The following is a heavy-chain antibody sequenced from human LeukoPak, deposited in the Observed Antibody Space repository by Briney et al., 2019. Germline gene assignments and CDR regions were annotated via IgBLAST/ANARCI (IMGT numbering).Heavy chain of an antibody. CDR3: ARGRHYYDTRGYSDAFDI. Sequence: GGSLRLSCAASGFTFSSYWMSWVRQAPGKGLEWVANIKQDGSEKYYVDSVKGRFTISRDNAKNSLYLQMNSLRAEDTAVYYCARGRHYYDTRGYSDAFDIWGQGTLVTVSS. CDR2: IKQDGSEK. CDR1: GFTFSSYW. J-gene: IGHJ3*02. V-gene: IGHV3-7*03. D-gene: IGHD3-22*01.